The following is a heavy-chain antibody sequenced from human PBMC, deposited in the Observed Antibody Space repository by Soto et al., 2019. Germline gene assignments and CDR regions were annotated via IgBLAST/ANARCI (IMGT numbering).Heavy chain of an antibody. D-gene: IGHD2-21*01. CDR2: ISGSGGRT. V-gene: IGHV3-23*01. CDR3: AKEMIASTLADFLDY. J-gene: IGHJ4*02. CDR1: GFTFSNYG. Sequence: EVQLLESGGGLIQPGGSLRLSCEASGFTFSNYGMTWVRLAPGKGLEWVSTISGSGGRTFYADPVKGRFTISGDNSKNTLYRQMNRLRSEDTAVYYWAKEMIASTLADFLDYWGQGNLVTFSS.